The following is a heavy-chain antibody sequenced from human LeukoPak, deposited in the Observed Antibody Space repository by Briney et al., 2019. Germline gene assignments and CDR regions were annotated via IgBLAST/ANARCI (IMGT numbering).Heavy chain of an antibody. CDR1: GFTFSSYA. CDR3: AKDSEPIAAAGRGIFFDY. J-gene: IGHJ4*02. Sequence: PGGSLRLSCAASGFTFSSYAMSWVRQAPGKGLEWDSAISGSGGSTYYADSVKGRFTISRDNSKNTLYLQMNSLRAEDTAVYYCAKDSEPIAAAGRGIFFDYWGQGTLVTVSS. D-gene: IGHD6-13*01. CDR2: ISGSGGST. V-gene: IGHV3-23*01.